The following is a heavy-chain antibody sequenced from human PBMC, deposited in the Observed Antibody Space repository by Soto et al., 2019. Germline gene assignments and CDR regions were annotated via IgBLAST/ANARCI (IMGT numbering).Heavy chain of an antibody. CDR2: IDDDGSST. Sequence: EAQLVESGGGLVQPGGSLRISCAASGFDFSTYWMHWVRQAPGKGLEWVSRIDDDGSSTRYADSVKGRFTISRDNAKNMVYLEMNSLTTEDTAVYYCASRLELPLGASHYYYGMDVWGQGTTVTVSS. J-gene: IGHJ6*02. CDR1: GFDFSTYW. V-gene: IGHV3-74*01. CDR3: ASRLELPLGASHYYYGMDV. D-gene: IGHD1-7*01.